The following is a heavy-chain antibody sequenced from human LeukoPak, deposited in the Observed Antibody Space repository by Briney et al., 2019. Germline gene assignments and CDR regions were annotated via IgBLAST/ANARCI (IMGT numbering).Heavy chain of an antibody. Sequence: ASVKVSCKASGYTFTGYYMHWVRQATGQGLEWMGWMNPNSGNTGYAQKFQGRVTITRNTSISTAYMELSSLRSEDTAVYYCARGLSFTKKGFDPWGQGTLVTVSS. V-gene: IGHV1-8*03. D-gene: IGHD2-2*01. CDR1: GYTFTGYY. J-gene: IGHJ5*02. CDR3: ARGLSFTKKGFDP. CDR2: MNPNSGNT.